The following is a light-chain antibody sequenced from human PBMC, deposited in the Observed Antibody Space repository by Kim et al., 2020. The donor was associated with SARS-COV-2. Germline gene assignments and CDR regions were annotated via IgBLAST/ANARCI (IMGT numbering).Light chain of an antibody. Sequence: DIQMTQSPSSLSASVGDRVTITCRASQSISSYLNWYQQKPGKAPTLLIYAESSLQSRVPSRFSGSGSGTDFTLTISSLQPEDFATDYCQQSYSTPLTFGGGTKLEI. CDR1: QSISSY. CDR2: AES. V-gene: IGKV1-39*01. CDR3: QQSYSTPLT. J-gene: IGKJ4*01.